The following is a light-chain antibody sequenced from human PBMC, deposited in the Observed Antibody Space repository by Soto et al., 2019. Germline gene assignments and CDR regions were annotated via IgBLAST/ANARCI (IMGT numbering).Light chain of an antibody. CDR1: QSVSSSY. V-gene: IGKV3-20*01. Sequence: IVWTQSVDTLSLSPGERARLSCRASQSVSSSYLAWYQQKPGQAPRLLIYGASSRATGISDRFSGSGSGTDFTLTTSSLEPDDFAVYYCQQYDSSSTWTFGQGTKVDIK. CDR2: GAS. J-gene: IGKJ1*01. CDR3: QQYDSSSTWT.